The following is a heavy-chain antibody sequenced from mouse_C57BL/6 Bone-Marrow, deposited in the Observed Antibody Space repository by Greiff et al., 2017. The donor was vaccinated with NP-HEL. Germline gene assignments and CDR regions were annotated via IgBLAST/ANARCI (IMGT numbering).Heavy chain of an antibody. CDR2: IDPSDSYT. V-gene: IGHV1-69*01. J-gene: IGHJ1*03. CDR1: GYTFTSYW. Sequence: VQLQQPGAELVMPGASVKLSCKASGYTFTSYWMHWVKQRPGQGLEWIGEIDPSDSYTNYIQKFKGKSTLTVDKSSSTAYMQLSSLTSEDSAVYYCAREGNWDEDWYFDVWGTGTTVTVSS. D-gene: IGHD4-1*01. CDR3: AREGNWDEDWYFDV.